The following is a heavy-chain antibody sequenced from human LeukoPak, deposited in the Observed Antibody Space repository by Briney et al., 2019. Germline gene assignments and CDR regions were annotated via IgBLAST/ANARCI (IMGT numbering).Heavy chain of an antibody. D-gene: IGHD3-16*01. CDR1: GFTFSNYW. V-gene: IGHV3-7*01. CDR3: ARDNDRKDDS. CDR2: MNQDGSGK. Sequence: GESLRPSCAASGFTFSNYWMTWVRQAPGKGLEWVANMNQDGSGKYYVDSAKGRFAISRDNAKNSLYLQMNNLRAEDTAVYYCARDNDRKDDSWGQGTLVTVSS. J-gene: IGHJ5*02.